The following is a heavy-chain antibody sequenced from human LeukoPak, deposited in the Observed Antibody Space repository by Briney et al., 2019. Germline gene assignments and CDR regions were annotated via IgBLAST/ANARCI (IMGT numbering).Heavy chain of an antibody. D-gene: IGHD5-18*01. Sequence: GESLQISCKGSGYSFTSYGISWVRQAPGQGLEWMGRINPNSGGTNYAQKFQGRVTMTRDTSISTAYMELSRLRSDDTAVYYCARGTGYSYGHAIDYWGQGTLVTVSS. CDR1: GYSFTSYG. CDR3: ARGTGYSYGHAIDY. J-gene: IGHJ4*02. V-gene: IGHV1-2*06. CDR2: INPNSGGT.